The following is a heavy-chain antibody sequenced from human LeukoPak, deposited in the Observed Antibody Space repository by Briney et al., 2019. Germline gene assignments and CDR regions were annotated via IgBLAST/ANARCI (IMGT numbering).Heavy chain of an antibody. V-gene: IGHV4-39*01. CDR3: ARHIYDSGGYRIDY. Sequence: SETLSLTCTVSGDSVSSSTYYWDWIRQPPGKGLEWIGNICYSVSTYYNPSLRSRVTMSVDTSKNQFSLRLSSVTAADTAVYYCARHIYDSGGYRIDYWGQGTLVTVSS. CDR2: ICYSVST. J-gene: IGHJ4*02. CDR1: GDSVSSSTYY. D-gene: IGHD3-22*01.